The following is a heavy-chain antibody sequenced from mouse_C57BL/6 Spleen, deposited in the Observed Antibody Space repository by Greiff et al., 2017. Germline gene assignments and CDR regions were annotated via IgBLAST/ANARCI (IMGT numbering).Heavy chain of an antibody. D-gene: IGHD1-1*01. CDR3: ARKDTTVEDYVDY. Sequence: QVQLQQSGAELVRPGTSVKMSCKASGYTFTNYWIGWAKQRPGHGLEWIGDIYPGGGYTNYNEKFKGKATLTADKSSSTAYMQFSSLTSEDSAIYYCARKDTTVEDYVDYWGQGTTLTVSS. J-gene: IGHJ2*01. V-gene: IGHV1-63*01. CDR2: IYPGGGYT. CDR1: GYTFTNYW.